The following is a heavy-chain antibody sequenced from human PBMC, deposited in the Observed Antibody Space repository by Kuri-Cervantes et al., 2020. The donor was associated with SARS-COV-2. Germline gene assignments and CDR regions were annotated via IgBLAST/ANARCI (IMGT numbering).Heavy chain of an antibody. J-gene: IGHJ4*02. V-gene: IGHV4-38-2*01. D-gene: IGHD2-15*01. CDR1: GYSISSGYY. CDR2: IYHSGST. Sequence: GSLRLSCAVSGYSISSGYYWGWIRQPPGKGLEWIGSIYHSGSTYYNPSLKSRVTISVDTSKNQFSLKLSSVTAADTAVYYCARHFDCSGGSCYSPTHFDYWGQGTLVTVSS. CDR3: ARHFDCSGGSCYSPTHFDY.